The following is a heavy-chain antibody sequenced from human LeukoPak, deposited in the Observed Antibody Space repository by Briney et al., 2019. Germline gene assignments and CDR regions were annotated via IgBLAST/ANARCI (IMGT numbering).Heavy chain of an antibody. D-gene: IGHD3-9*01. V-gene: IGHV1-18*04. CDR2: ISAYNGNT. CDR1: GYTFTSYG. CDR3: ARDLNRYFDWLLHLDY. Sequence: ASVKVSCKASGYTFTSYGISWVRQAPGQGLEWMGWISAYNGNTNYAQKLPGRVTMTTVTSTSTAYMELRSLRSDDTAVYYCARDLNRYFDWLLHLDYWGQGTLVTVSS. J-gene: IGHJ4*02.